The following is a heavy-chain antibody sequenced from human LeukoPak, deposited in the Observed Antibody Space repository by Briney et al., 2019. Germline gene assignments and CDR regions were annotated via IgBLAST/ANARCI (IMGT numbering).Heavy chain of an antibody. V-gene: IGHV4-38-2*01. CDR1: GYSITSAYY. CDR3: ARGGSPVGATNDY. Sequence: PSETLSLTCAVSGYSITSAYYWGWIRQPPGKGLEWIGSIYHSGSTNYNPSLKSRVTISVDTSKNQFSLKLSSVTAADTAVYYCARGGSPVGATNDYWGQGTLVTVSS. J-gene: IGHJ4*02. D-gene: IGHD1-26*01. CDR2: IYHSGST.